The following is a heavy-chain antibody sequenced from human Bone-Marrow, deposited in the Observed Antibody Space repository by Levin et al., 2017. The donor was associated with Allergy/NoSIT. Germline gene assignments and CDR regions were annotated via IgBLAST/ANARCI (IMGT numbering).Heavy chain of an antibody. CDR1: GYTFTNYG. J-gene: IGHJ6*02. D-gene: IGHD5-12*01. CDR3: ARDDAYEALHYGLDV. CDR2: ISGYNGDT. Sequence: ASVKVSCKSSGYTFTNYGVSWVRLAPGQGLEWMGWISGYNGDTQYAQKFQGRLTLTTDTSTSTTYMELRSLRSDDWAVYFCARDDAYEALHYGLDVWGQGTTVTVSS. V-gene: IGHV1-18*01.